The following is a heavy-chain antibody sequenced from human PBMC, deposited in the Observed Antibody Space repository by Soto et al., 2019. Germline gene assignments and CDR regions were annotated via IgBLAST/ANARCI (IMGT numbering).Heavy chain of an antibody. CDR2: INPNSGGT. Sequence: GASVKVSCKASGYTFTGYYMHWVRQAPGQGLEWMGWINPNSGGTNYAQKFQGWVTMTRDTSISTAYMELSRLRSDDTAVYYCARERYCSSTSCFRNDAFDIWGQGTMVTVSS. D-gene: IGHD2-2*01. V-gene: IGHV1-2*04. CDR1: GYTFTGYY. J-gene: IGHJ3*02. CDR3: ARERYCSSTSCFRNDAFDI.